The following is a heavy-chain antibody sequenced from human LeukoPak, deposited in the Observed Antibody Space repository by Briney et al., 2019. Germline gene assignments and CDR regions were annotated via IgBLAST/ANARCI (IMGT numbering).Heavy chain of an antibody. CDR2: ISGSGGST. Sequence: GGSLRLSCAASGFTVSSNYMSWVRQAPGKGLEWVSAISGSGGSTYYADSVKGRFTISRDNSKNTLYLQMNSLRAEDTAVYYCAKVFRFHHHGGAFDIWGQGTMVTVSS. V-gene: IGHV3-23*01. D-gene: IGHD3-10*01. CDR1: GFTVSSNY. J-gene: IGHJ3*02. CDR3: AKVFRFHHHGGAFDI.